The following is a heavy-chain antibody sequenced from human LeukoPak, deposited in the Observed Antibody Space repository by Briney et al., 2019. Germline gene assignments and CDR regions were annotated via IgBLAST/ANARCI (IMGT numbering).Heavy chain of an antibody. CDR2: IWYDGSNK. Sequence: GGSLRLSCAASGFTFSSYGMHWVRQAPGKGLEWVAVIWYDGSNKYYADSVKGRFTISRDNSKNTLYLQMNSLRAEDTAVYYCAKDMYGQGNSNDAFDIWGQGTMVTVSS. CDR3: AKDMYGQGNSNDAFDI. J-gene: IGHJ3*02. V-gene: IGHV3-30*02. CDR1: GFTFSSYG. D-gene: IGHD1-7*01.